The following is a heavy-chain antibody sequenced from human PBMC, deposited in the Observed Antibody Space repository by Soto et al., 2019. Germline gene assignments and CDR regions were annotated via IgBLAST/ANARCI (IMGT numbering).Heavy chain of an antibody. CDR1: GFTFSSYA. V-gene: IGHV3-30-3*01. D-gene: IGHD2-2*01. CDR3: ARQGMEYQLLLYYYGMDV. CDR2: ISYDGSNK. Sequence: PGGSLTLSXAASGFTFSSYAMHWVRQAPGKGLEWVAVISYDGSNKYYADFVKGRFTIARDNSKNTLYLQMNSLRAEDTAVYYCARQGMEYQLLLYYYGMDVWGQGTTVTVSS. J-gene: IGHJ6*02.